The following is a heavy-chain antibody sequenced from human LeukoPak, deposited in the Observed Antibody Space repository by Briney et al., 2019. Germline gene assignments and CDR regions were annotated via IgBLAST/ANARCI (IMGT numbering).Heavy chain of an antibody. Sequence: SETLSLTCAVYGGSFSGYYWSWIRQPPGKGLEWIGEINHSGSTNYNPSLKSRVTISVDTSKNQFSLKLSSVTAADTAVYYCARAPRPDYSYYYGMDVWGQGTTVTVSS. D-gene: IGHD4-11*01. J-gene: IGHJ6*02. CDR3: ARAPRPDYSYYYGMDV. CDR1: GGSFSGYY. CDR2: INHSGST. V-gene: IGHV4-34*01.